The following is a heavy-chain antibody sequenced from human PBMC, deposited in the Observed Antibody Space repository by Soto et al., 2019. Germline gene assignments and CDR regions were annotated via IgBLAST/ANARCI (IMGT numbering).Heavy chain of an antibody. CDR1: GGSITDSNYY. CDR3: ARRSRSGHDY. D-gene: IGHD6-19*01. J-gene: IGHJ4*02. Sequence: SETLSLTCTVSGGSITDSNYYWDWIRQPPGKGLEWIGSIYYSGSTSYNPSLKSRVTMSVDTSKNQFSLKLTSVTATDSAVYYCARRSRSGHDYWGQGTLVTAPQ. CDR2: IYYSGST. V-gene: IGHV4-39*01.